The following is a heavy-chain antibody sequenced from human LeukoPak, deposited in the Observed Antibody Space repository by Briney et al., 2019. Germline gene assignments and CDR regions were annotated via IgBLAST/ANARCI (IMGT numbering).Heavy chain of an antibody. Sequence: ASVKVSCKASGYTFTSYAMNWVRQAPGQGLEWMGWISAYNGNTNYAQKLQGRVTMTTDTSTSTAYMGLRSLRSDDTAVYYCAGGSWYFDYWGQGTLVTVSS. J-gene: IGHJ4*02. CDR2: ISAYNGNT. V-gene: IGHV1-18*01. CDR1: GYTFTSYA. CDR3: AGGSWYFDY.